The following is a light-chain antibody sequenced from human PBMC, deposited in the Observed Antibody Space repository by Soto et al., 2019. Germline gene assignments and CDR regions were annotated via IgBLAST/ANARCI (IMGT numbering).Light chain of an antibody. Sequence: DIQMTQSPSTLSASVGDRVTITCRASQSISSWLAWYQQKPGKAPKLLIYKASSSESGVTSRFSGSGSGTEFTLTISSLQPDDFATYYCQQYNSYRTFGQGTKVEIK. CDR1: QSISSW. CDR3: QQYNSYRT. J-gene: IGKJ1*01. V-gene: IGKV1-5*03. CDR2: KAS.